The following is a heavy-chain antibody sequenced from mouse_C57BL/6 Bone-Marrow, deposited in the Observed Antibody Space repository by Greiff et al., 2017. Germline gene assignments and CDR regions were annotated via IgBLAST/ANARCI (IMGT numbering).Heavy chain of an antibody. Sequence: QVQLQQSGPELVKPGASVKISCKASGYAFSSSWMNRVKQRPGKGLEWIGRIYPGDGDTNYNGKFKGKATLTADKSSSTAYMQLSSLTSEDSAVYFCARLAAQATYYFDYWGQGTTLTVSS. CDR1: GYAFSSSW. CDR2: IYPGDGDT. D-gene: IGHD3-2*02. J-gene: IGHJ2*01. CDR3: ARLAAQATYYFDY. V-gene: IGHV1-82*01.